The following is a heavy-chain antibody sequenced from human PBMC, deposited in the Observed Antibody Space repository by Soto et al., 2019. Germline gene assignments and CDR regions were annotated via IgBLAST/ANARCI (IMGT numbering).Heavy chain of an antibody. CDR1: GGSSSSSNW. D-gene: IGHD1-26*01. CDR2: IYHSGST. CDR3: ASREREEWEPRDY. Sequence: PSETLSLTCAVSGGSSSSSNWWSWVRQPPGKGLEWIGEIYHSGSTNYNPSLKSRVTISVDKSKNQFSLKLSSVTAADTAVYYCASREREEWEPRDYWGQGTLVTVSS. V-gene: IGHV4-4*02. J-gene: IGHJ4*02.